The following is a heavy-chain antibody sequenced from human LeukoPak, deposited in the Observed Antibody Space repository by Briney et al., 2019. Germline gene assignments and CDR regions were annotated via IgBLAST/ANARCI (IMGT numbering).Heavy chain of an antibody. Sequence: PSETLSLTCTVSGDSITSSSYYWGWIRQPPGKGLEWIGSIYYSGSTYYNPSLKSRVTISVDTSKNQFPLKLSSVTAADTAVYYCARGDPQNWFDPWGQGTLVTVSS. J-gene: IGHJ5*02. CDR3: ARGDPQNWFDP. CDR1: GDSITSSSYY. V-gene: IGHV4-39*06. CDR2: IYYSGST.